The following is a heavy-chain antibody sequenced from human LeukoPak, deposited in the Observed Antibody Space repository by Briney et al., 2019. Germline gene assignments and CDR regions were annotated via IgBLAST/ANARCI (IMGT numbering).Heavy chain of an antibody. Sequence: GGSLRLSCTASGFTFGDYAMSWVRQAPGKGLEWVGFIRSKAYGGTTEYAASVKGRFIISRDDSKSIAYLQMNSLKTEDTAVYYCTRDTGYRSTHWGHGTLVTVSS. V-gene: IGHV3-49*04. J-gene: IGHJ4*01. CDR3: TRDTGYRSTH. D-gene: IGHD6-19*01. CDR2: IRSKAYGGTT. CDR1: GFTFGDYA.